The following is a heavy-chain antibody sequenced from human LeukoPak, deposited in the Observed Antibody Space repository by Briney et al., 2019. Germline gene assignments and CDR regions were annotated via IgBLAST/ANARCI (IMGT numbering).Heavy chain of an antibody. V-gene: IGHV1-69*04. CDR1: GGIFSIYA. CDR2: IITILGIA. J-gene: IGHJ4*02. Sequence: GSSVKVSCKASGGIFSIYAISWVRQAPGQGLEWMGRIITILGIANYAQKFQGRVTITADKSTSTAYMDLSSLRSEDTAVYYCARDLPPYYFDYWGQGTLVTVSS. CDR3: ARDLPPYYFDY.